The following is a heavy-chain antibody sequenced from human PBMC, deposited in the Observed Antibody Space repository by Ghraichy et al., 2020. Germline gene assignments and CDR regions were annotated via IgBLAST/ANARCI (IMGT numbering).Heavy chain of an antibody. CDR3: ARYYYGSGSYYKRAFDI. V-gene: IGHV4-34*01. CDR1: GGSFSGYY. Sequence: SETLSLTCAVYGGSFSGYYWSWIRQPPGKGLEWIGEINHSGSTNYNPSLKSRVTISVDTSKNQFSLKLSSVTAADTAVYYCARYYYGSGSYYKRAFDIWGQGTMVTVSS. D-gene: IGHD3-10*01. J-gene: IGHJ3*02. CDR2: INHSGST.